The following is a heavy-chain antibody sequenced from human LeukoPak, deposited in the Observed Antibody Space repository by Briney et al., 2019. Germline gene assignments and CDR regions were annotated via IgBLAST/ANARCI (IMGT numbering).Heavy chain of an antibody. D-gene: IGHD2-15*01. CDR2: IYPGDSDL. CDR3: ARLGCSGGYCYNGMDV. Sequence: GESLKISCKASGYSFTTYWIAWVRQMPGNGLEWMGIIYPGDSDLRYSPSFRGQVTISADKSISTAYLQWSSLKASDTAMYYCARLGCSGGYCYNGMDVWGQGTTVTVSS. J-gene: IGHJ6*02. V-gene: IGHV5-51*01. CDR1: GYSFTTYW.